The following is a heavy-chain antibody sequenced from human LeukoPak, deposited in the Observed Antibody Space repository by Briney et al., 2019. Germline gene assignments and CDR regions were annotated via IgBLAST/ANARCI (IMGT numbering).Heavy chain of an antibody. D-gene: IGHD3-3*01. CDR2: IYSSGST. V-gene: IGHV4-4*07. Sequence: PSETLSLTCTVSGGSISSYYWSWIRQPAGKGLEWIGRIYSSGSTGYNPSLKSRVTMSVDTSKNQFSLKLSSVTAADTAIYYCARSWSGSVTAADIWGQGTMVTVSS. CDR1: GGSISSYY. CDR3: ARSWSGSVTAADI. J-gene: IGHJ3*02.